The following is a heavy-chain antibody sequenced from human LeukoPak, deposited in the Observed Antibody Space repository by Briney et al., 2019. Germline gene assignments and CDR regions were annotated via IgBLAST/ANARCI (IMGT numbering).Heavy chain of an antibody. J-gene: IGHJ4*02. Sequence: SETLSLTCTVSGGSISSSSYYWGWIRQPPGKGLEWIGSIYYSGSTYYNPSLKSRVTISVDTSKNQFSLKLSSVTAADTAVYYCARVNGRWLPFDYWGQGTLVTVSS. D-gene: IGHD5-24*01. CDR2: IYYSGST. V-gene: IGHV4-39*07. CDR1: GGSISSSSYY. CDR3: ARVNGRWLPFDY.